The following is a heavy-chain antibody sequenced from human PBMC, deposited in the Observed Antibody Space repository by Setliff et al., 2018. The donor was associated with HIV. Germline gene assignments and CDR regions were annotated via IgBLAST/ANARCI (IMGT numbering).Heavy chain of an antibody. V-gene: IGHV3-11*06. CDR3: ARGRVLEWLLNH. J-gene: IGHJ4*02. CDR2: ISSSSSYT. D-gene: IGHD3-3*01. Sequence: GSLRLSCAASGFTFSDSYMSWIRQAPGKGLEWVSYISSSSSYTNYLDSVKGRFTISRDGSKNMIFLQMNSLRVDDTAVYYCARGRVLEWLLNHWGQGTRVTVSS. CDR1: GFTFSDSY.